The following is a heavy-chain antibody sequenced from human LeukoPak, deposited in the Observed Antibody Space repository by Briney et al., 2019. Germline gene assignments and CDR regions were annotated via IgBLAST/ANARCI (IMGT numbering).Heavy chain of an antibody. D-gene: IGHD4-23*01. CDR3: VRGGNSDAFDI. CDR2: ISSSSSYR. CDR1: RFTFSSYR. V-gene: IGHV3-21*01. Sequence: GGSLRLSCAASRFTFSSYRMNWVRQAPGKGLEWVSSISSSSSYRYYADSVKGRFTISRDNAKNSLYLQMNSLRAEDTAVYYCVRGGNSDAFDIWGQGTMVTVSS. J-gene: IGHJ3*02.